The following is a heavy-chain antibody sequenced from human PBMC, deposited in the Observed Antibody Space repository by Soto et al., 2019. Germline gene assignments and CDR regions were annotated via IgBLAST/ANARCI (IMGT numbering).Heavy chain of an antibody. D-gene: IGHD2-2*01. CDR1: GFIFSSYA. V-gene: IGHV3-23*01. Sequence: GGSLRLSCAASGFIFSSYAMFWVRQAPGEGLEWVSGISGSGDRTHYRDSVKGRFPIPRGNCKNTLFLQMNSSRVDDTAVYFCAKGTISEYQMPTQYFHMDVWGKGATVTVSS. CDR3: AKGTISEYQMPTQYFHMDV. CDR2: ISGSGDRT. J-gene: IGHJ6*03.